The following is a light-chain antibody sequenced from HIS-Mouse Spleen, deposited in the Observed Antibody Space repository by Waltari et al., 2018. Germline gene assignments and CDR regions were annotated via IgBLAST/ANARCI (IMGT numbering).Light chain of an antibody. V-gene: IGKV1-39*01. CDR2: PAS. Sequence: DIQMTQSPSTLSATVGDRATITCRASQSISSWLAWYQQKPGKAPQLLIYPASSLQSGVPSRFSGSGSGTDFTLTISSLQPEDFATYYCQQSYSTPRTFGQGTKVEIK. CDR3: QQSYSTPRT. CDR1: QSISSW. J-gene: IGKJ1*01.